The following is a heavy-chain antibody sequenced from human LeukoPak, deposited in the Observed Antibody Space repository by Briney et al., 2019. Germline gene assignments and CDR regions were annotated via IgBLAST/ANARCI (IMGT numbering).Heavy chain of an antibody. D-gene: IGHD6-6*01. J-gene: IGHJ4*02. V-gene: IGHV1-69*04. CDR1: GGTFSSYA. CDR2: IIPILGIA. CDR3: ARDSPTAARDY. Sequence: GSSVKVSCKASGGTFSSYAISWVRQAPGQGLEWMGRIIPILGIANYAQKFQGRVTITADKSTSTAYMELSSLRSEDTAVYYCARDSPTAARDYWGQGTLVTVSS.